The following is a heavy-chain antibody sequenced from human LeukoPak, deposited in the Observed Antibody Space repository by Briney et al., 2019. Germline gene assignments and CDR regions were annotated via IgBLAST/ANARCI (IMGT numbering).Heavy chain of an antibody. D-gene: IGHD6-19*01. CDR1: GFTFSSYA. CDR3: ATTGYSSGWYLYY. CDR2: ISGSGGST. Sequence: PGGSLRLSCAAPGFTFSSYAMSWVRQAPGKGLEWVSAISGSGGSTYYADSVKGRFTISRDNSKNTLYLQMNSLRAEDTAVYYCATTGYSSGWYLYYWGQGTLVTVSS. V-gene: IGHV3-23*01. J-gene: IGHJ4*02.